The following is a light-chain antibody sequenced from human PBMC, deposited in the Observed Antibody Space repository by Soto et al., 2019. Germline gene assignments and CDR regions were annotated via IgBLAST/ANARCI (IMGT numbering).Light chain of an antibody. CDR3: QQYTNWPPFT. CDR2: GAS. Sequence: EIVMTQSPATLSVSPGERATLSCRASQSVSSNLAWYQQKPDQAPRLLIYGASTRATGIPARFSGSGAGTEFTLTISSLQSEDFAVYYCQQYTNWPPFTFGPGTKVDIK. J-gene: IGKJ3*01. V-gene: IGKV3-15*01. CDR1: QSVSSN.